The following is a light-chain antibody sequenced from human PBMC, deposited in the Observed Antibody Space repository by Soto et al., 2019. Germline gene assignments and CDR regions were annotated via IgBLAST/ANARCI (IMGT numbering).Light chain of an antibody. V-gene: IGKV3-15*01. CDR2: GAS. Sequence: DIIMTQSPNVVSVSPGDRATLFCRASQNIDTNLAWYQQSPGRPPRLVIYGASSRISGVPDRFGGSGSGTEFTLTITDLQSEDSGLYYCQQYNNWPPYTFGQGTKLEIK. CDR1: QNIDTN. CDR3: QQYNNWPPYT. J-gene: IGKJ2*01.